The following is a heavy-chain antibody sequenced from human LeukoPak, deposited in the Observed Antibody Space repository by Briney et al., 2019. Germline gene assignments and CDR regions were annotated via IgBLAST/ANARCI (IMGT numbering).Heavy chain of an antibody. Sequence: RGSVKVSCKASGFTFSSYAISWVRQAPGQGLEWMGGIIPIFGTINYAHKFQGRFTITTDESTKTAYMELSSLRSEDTAVYYCEITRGLRRDYWGEGSLVTVSP. CDR1: GFTFSSYA. V-gene: IGHV1-69*05. CDR2: IIPIFGTI. D-gene: IGHD1-14*01. CDR3: EITRGLRRDY. J-gene: IGHJ4*02.